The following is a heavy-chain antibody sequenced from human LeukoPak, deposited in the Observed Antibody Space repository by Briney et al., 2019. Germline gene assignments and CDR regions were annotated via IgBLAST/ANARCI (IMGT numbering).Heavy chain of an antibody. Sequence: ASVKVSCKASGYTFTNYYIHWVRQAPGQGLEWMGIINPSGGSTSYAQKFQGRVTMTRDTSTSTVYMELSSLRSEDTAVYYCARASDSSGYYAPQHYFDYWGQGTLVTVSS. J-gene: IGHJ4*02. CDR2: INPSGGST. CDR1: GYTFTNYY. CDR3: ARASDSSGYYAPQHYFDY. V-gene: IGHV1-46*03. D-gene: IGHD3-22*01.